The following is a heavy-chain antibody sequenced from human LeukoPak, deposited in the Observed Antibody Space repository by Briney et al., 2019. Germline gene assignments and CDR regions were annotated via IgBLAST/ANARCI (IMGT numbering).Heavy chain of an antibody. D-gene: IGHD3-9*01. CDR3: ARRLAQYDCFDP. Sequence: SQTLSLTCAISGDSFSSNSVTWNWIRQSPSRGLEWLGRTYYRSTWYNDYAVSVRGRITVNPDTSKNQFSLHLNSVTPEDTAVYYCARRLAQYDCFDPWGQGILVTVSS. V-gene: IGHV6-1*01. J-gene: IGHJ5*02. CDR2: TYYRSTWYN. CDR1: GDSFSSNSVT.